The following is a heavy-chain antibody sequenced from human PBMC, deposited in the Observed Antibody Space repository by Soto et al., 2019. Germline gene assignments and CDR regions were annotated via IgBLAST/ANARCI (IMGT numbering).Heavy chain of an antibody. CDR1: GFTFSSYG. Sequence: PGGSLRLSCAASGFTFSSYGMHWVRQAPGKGLEWVAVIWYDGSNKYCADSVKGRFTISRDNSKNTLYLQMNSLRAEDTAVYYCARDRDSSSDGIDYWGQGTLVTVSS. D-gene: IGHD6-13*01. CDR3: ARDRDSSSDGIDY. J-gene: IGHJ4*02. V-gene: IGHV3-33*01. CDR2: IWYDGSNK.